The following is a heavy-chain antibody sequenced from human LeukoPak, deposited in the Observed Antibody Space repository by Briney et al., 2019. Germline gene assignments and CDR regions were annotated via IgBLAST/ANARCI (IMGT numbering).Heavy chain of an antibody. J-gene: IGHJ5*02. V-gene: IGHV3-23*01. D-gene: IGHD3-10*01. CDR2: ISGRADST. Sequence: PGGSLRLSCEASGFTFNNHAMTWVRQGPGKGLEWASTISGRADSTFYADSVKGRFTISRDNAKNSLYLQMNSLRAEDTAVYYCARQGTMVRGVIIWWFDPWGQGTLVTVSS. CDR3: ARQGTMVRGVIIWWFDP. CDR1: GFTFNNHA.